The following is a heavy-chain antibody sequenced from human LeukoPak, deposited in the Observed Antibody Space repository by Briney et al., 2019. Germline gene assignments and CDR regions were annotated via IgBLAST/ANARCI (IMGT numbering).Heavy chain of an antibody. V-gene: IGHV4-34*01. Sequence: PSETLSLTCAVYGGSFSGYYWSWTRQPPGKGLEWIGEINHSGSTNYNPSLKSRVTISVDTSKNQFSLKLSSVTAADTAVYYCARGLASVWFDPWGQGTLVTVSS. J-gene: IGHJ5*02. CDR3: ARGLASVWFDP. CDR2: INHSGST. CDR1: GGSFSGYY.